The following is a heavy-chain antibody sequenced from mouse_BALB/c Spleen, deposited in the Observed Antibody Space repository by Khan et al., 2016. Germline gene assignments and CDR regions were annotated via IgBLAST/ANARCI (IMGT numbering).Heavy chain of an antibody. V-gene: IGHV3-6*02. J-gene: IGHJ3*01. CDR1: GYSITSGYY. CDR2: ISYDGSN. CDR3: ATYGNYEGFAY. Sequence: EVELVESGPGLVKPSQSLSLTCSVTGYSITSGYYWNWIRQFPGNKLEWMGYISYDGSNNYNPSLKNRISITRATSKNQFFLMLNSVTTEDTATYYCATYGNYEGFAYWGQGTLVTVSA. D-gene: IGHD2-1*01.